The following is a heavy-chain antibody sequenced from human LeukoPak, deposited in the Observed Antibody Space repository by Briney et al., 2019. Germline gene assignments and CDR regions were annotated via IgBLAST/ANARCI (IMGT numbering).Heavy chain of an antibody. CDR2: IIPILGIA. V-gene: IGHV1-69*04. CDR1: GGTFSSYT. CDR3: ARDSDDYGASHYFDY. Sequence: SVKVSCKASGGTFSSYTISWVRQAPGQGLEWMGRIIPILGIANYAQKFQGRVTITADKSTSTAYMELSSLRSEDTAVYCCARDSDDYGASHYFDYWGQGTLVTVSS. J-gene: IGHJ4*02. D-gene: IGHD4-17*01.